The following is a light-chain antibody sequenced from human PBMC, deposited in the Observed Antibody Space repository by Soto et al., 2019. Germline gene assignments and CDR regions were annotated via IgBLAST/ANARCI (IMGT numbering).Light chain of an antibody. V-gene: IGKV1-8*01. Sequence: AMRVSRAPNACRSPTGQRLTKTCRAGQGISSYLAWYQQKPGKAPKLLIYAASTLQSGVPSRFSGSGSGTEFTLTISCLQSEDFAIYYCQQYYSYPQTFGQGTKVDIK. CDR1: QGISSY. J-gene: IGKJ1*01. CDR2: AAS. CDR3: QQYYSYPQT.